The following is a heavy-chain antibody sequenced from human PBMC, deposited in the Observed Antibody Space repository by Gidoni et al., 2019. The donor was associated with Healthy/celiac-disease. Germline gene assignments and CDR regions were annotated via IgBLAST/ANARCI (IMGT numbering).Heavy chain of an antibody. Sequence: QVQLVQSGAEVKKPGASVKVSCKASGYTFTSYGISWVRQAPGQGLEWMGWISAYNGNTNYAQKLQGRVTMTTDTSTSTAYMELRSLRSDDTAVYYCARRGDLGDSSGYYPAPIMDDYYGMDVWGQGTTVTVSS. CDR2: ISAYNGNT. V-gene: IGHV1-18*01. D-gene: IGHD3-22*01. J-gene: IGHJ6*02. CDR3: ARRGDLGDSSGYYPAPIMDDYYGMDV. CDR1: GYTFTSYG.